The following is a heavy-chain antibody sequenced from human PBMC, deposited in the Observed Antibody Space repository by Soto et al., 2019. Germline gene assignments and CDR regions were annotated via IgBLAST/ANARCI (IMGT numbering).Heavy chain of an antibody. CDR2: IIPIFGTA. D-gene: IGHD4-4*01. Sequence: SVKVSCKASGCTFSSYAISWVRQAPGQGLEWMGGIIPIFGTANYAQKFQGRVTITADESTSTAYMELSSLRSEDTAVYYCARDHATVTTDYYYYGMEVWGQGTTVIVS. V-gene: IGHV1-69*13. J-gene: IGHJ6*01. CDR3: ARDHATVTTDYYYYGMEV. CDR1: GCTFSSYA.